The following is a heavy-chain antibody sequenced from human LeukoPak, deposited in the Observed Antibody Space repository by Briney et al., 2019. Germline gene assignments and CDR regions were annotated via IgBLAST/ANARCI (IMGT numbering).Heavy chain of an antibody. V-gene: IGHV4-59*08. CDR3: TRNVEN. D-gene: IGHD1-1*01. CDR2: ISFSGIT. J-gene: IGHJ4*02. CDR1: GSSINNYY. Sequence: ASETLSLTCTVSGSSINNYYWCWIRQSPGKGLEWIGYISFSGITNYNPSLKGRVTMSVDTSKNQLSLNLNSVTAADTAIYYCTRNVENWGQGTLVTVSS.